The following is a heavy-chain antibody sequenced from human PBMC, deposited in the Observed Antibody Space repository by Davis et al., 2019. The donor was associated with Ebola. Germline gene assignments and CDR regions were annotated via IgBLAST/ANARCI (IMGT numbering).Heavy chain of an antibody. V-gene: IGHV1-2*06. CDR1: GYTFTGYY. CDR2: INPNSGGT. Sequence: ASVQVSCKASGYTFTGYYMHWVRQAPGQGLEWMGRINPNSGGTNYAQKFQGRVTMSRETSTSTAYMEMSRLRSDDTAVYFCARGGITMMIVPRDYYYGLDVWGQGTTVTVSS. J-gene: IGHJ6*02. D-gene: IGHD3-22*01. CDR3: ARGGITMMIVPRDYYYGLDV.